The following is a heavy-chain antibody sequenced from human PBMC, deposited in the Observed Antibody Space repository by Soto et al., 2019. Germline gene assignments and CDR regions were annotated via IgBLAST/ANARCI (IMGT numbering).Heavy chain of an antibody. CDR1: GYSFTGYY. D-gene: IGHD5-12*01. CDR2: INPKNGVT. CDR3: ARGGYSGYDKYYYYYGMDV. Sequence: ASVKVSCKASGYSFTGYYLHWVRQASGQGLEWMGWINPKNGVTKYGQKFQGRLTMTRDTSISTAYMELSRLRSDDTAVYYCARGGYSGYDKYYYYYGMDVWGQGTTVTVSS. J-gene: IGHJ6*02. V-gene: IGHV1-2*02.